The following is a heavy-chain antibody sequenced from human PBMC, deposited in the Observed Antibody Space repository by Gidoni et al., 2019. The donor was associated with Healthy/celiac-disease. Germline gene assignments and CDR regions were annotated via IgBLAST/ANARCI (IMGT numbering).Heavy chain of an antibody. J-gene: IGHJ4*02. CDR1: GFTFSSSG. CDR3: ARGVGDYDGSYYFDY. CDR2: IWYDGSNR. D-gene: IGHD4-17*01. Sequence: QVQLVESGGGVVQPGRSLRLSCAASGFTFSSSGMHWVRQAPGKGLEWVAVIWYDGSNRYYADSVKGRFTISRDNSKNTLYLQMNSLRAEDTAVYYCARGVGDYDGSYYFDYWGQGTLVTVSS. V-gene: IGHV3-33*01.